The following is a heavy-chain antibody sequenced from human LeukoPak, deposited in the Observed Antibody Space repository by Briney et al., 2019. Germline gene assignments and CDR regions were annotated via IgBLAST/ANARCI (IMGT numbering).Heavy chain of an antibody. D-gene: IGHD6-13*01. CDR3: ARAPRNSSTMLDF. CDR2: INCDDGST. J-gene: IGHJ4*02. Sequence: ASVKVSCKASGYTFTICWIQWVRQAPGQGLEWMGLINCDDGSTAYAPKFQGRVIMTRDTSTSTAYMDLSSLRSDDTAVYHCARAPRNSSTMLDFWGQGTLVSVSS. CDR1: GYTFTICW. V-gene: IGHV1-46*01.